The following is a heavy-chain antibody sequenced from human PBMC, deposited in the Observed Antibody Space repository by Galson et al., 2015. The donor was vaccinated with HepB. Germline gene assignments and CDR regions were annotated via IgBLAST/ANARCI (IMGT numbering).Heavy chain of an antibody. CDR3: ARESDLATVTPYFDY. J-gene: IGHJ4*02. V-gene: IGHV3-7*03. Sequence: SLRLSCAASGFGFSFFAMSWIRQAPGKGLEWVAKTDQDGIQKYYVDSVKGRFTVARDNPKNSLYLQMNSLRIEDTAVYHCARESDLATVTPYFDYWGQGTLVTVSS. CDR2: TDQDGIQK. CDR1: GFGFSFFA. D-gene: IGHD4-17*01.